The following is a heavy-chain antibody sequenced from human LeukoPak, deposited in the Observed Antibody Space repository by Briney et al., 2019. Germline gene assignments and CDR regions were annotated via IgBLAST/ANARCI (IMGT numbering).Heavy chain of an antibody. V-gene: IGHV4-39*07. CDR1: GGSISSSSYY. CDR2: IYHSGST. D-gene: IGHD6-13*01. Sequence: PSETLSLTCTVSGGSISSSSYYWGWIRQPPGKGLEWIGEIYHSGSTNYNPSLKSRVTISVDKSKNQFSLKLSSVTAADTAVYYCARVKAAAIGFDYWGQGTLVTVSS. CDR3: ARVKAAAIGFDY. J-gene: IGHJ4*02.